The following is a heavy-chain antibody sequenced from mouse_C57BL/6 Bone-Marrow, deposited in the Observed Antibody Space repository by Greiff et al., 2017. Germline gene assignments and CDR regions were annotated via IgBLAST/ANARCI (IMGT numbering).Heavy chain of an antibody. CDR3: TRADDDGSSTSGVPYWYFDV. J-gene: IGHJ1*03. D-gene: IGHD1-1*01. CDR2: IDPETGGT. V-gene: IGHV1-15*01. CDR1: GYTFTDYE. Sequence: VQLQQSGAELVRPGASVTLSCKASGYTFTDYEMHWVKQTPVHGLEWIGAIDPETGGTAYNQKFKGKAIMTADKASSTAYLELRSLTSEDSAVYYCTRADDDGSSTSGVPYWYFDVWGTGTTVTVSS.